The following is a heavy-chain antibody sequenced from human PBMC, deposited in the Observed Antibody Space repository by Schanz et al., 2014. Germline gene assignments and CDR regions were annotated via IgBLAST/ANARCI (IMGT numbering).Heavy chain of an antibody. V-gene: IGHV3-7*01. CDR1: GFSFSSYG. Sequence: EVHLVESGGGVVQPGRSLRLSCAASGFSFSSYGMHWVRQAPGEGLEWVANIKQDGSEKYYVDSVKGRFTISRDNAKNSLYLQMNSLRPEDTAVYYCAKYGGELGVSFEYWGQGTLVTVSS. D-gene: IGHD7-27*01. CDR2: IKQDGSEK. J-gene: IGHJ4*02. CDR3: AKYGGELGVSFEY.